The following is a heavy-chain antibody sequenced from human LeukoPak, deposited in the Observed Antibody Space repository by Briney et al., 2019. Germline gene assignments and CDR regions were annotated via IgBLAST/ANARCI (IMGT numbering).Heavy chain of an antibody. CDR2: INPNSGGT. D-gene: IGHD3-22*01. Sequence: ASVKVSCKASGYTFTGYYMHWVRQAPGQGLEWMGWINPNSGGTNYAQKFQGRVTMTRDTSISTAYMELSRLRSDDTAVYYCAGDNYYDSSGYFDYWGQGTLVTVSS. J-gene: IGHJ4*02. V-gene: IGHV1-2*02. CDR1: GYTFTGYY. CDR3: AGDNYYDSSGYFDY.